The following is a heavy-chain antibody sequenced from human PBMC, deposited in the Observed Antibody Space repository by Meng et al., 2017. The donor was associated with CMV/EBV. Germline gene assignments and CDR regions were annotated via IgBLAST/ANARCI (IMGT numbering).Heavy chain of an antibody. J-gene: IGHJ4*02. V-gene: IGHV3-21*01. Sequence: EVQLVESGGGLVKPGGSXXLSCAASGFTFSSYSMNWVRQAPGKGLEWVSSISSSSSYIYYADSVKGRFTISRDNAKNSLYLQMNSLRAEDTAVYYCARDRVEMATINYFDYWGQGTLVTVSS. CDR3: ARDRVEMATINYFDY. CDR2: ISSSSSYI. D-gene: IGHD5-24*01. CDR1: GFTFSSYS.